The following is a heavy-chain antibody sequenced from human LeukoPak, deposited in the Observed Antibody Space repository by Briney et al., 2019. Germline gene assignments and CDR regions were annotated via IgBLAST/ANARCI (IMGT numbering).Heavy chain of an antibody. D-gene: IGHD1/OR15-1a*01. J-gene: IGHJ4*02. V-gene: IGHV3-53*01. Sequence: PGGSLRLSCAASGITVSSNYMNWVRQAPGKGLEWVSVIYSGGSTYYADSVKGRFTISRDNAKNTLYVQMNSLRAEDTAVYYCVRGVKNSARSFDYWGQGTLVTVSS. CDR2: IYSGGST. CDR3: VRGVKNSARSFDY. CDR1: GITVSSNY.